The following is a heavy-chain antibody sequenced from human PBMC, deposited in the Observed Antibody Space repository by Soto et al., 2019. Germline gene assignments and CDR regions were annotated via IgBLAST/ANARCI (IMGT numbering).Heavy chain of an antibody. Sequence: GGSLRLSCAASGFTFSSYGMHWVRQAPGKGLEWVAVIWYDGSNKYYADSVKGRFTISRDNSKNTLYLQMNSLRAEDTAVYYCARDLITSDLVAGITPGYWGQGTLVTVSS. CDR3: ARDLITSDLVAGITPGY. CDR2: IWYDGSNK. J-gene: IGHJ4*02. CDR1: GFTFSSYG. D-gene: IGHD6-13*01. V-gene: IGHV3-33*01.